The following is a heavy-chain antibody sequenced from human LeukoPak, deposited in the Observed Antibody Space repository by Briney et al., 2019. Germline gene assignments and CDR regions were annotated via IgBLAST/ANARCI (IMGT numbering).Heavy chain of an antibody. J-gene: IGHJ4*02. D-gene: IGHD2-21*01. CDR2: IKQDGSEK. V-gene: IGHV3-7*01. CDR1: GFRFSGYW. CDR3: ATDRGWRTSGDDLYCFEY. Sequence: PGGSLRLSCAASGFRFSGYWLSWVRQAPGKGLEWMANIKQDGSEKFYVDSVKGRFTISRDTAMNSLYPQMSSLRAEDTAVYYCATDRGWRTSGDDLYCFEYWGQGTLGTFSS.